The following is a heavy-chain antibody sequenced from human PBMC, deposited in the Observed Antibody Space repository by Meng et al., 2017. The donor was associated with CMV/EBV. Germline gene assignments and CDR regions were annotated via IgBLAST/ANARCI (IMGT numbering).Heavy chain of an antibody. CDR3: ARASSILTGYYYY. V-gene: IGHV3-30*04. CDR1: GFTFSSYA. Sequence: GESLKISCAASGFTFSSYAMHWVRQAPGKGLEWVAVISYDGSNKYYADSVKGRFTISRDNSKNTLYLQMNSLRAEDTAVYYCARASSILTGYYYYWGQGTLVTVSS. J-gene: IGHJ4*02. D-gene: IGHD3-9*01. CDR2: ISYDGSNK.